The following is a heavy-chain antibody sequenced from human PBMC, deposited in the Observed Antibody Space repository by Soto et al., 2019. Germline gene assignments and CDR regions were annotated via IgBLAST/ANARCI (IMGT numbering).Heavy chain of an antibody. CDR3: ARDRRGTAMVPRQFDP. CDR2: ISAYNGNT. V-gene: IGHV1-18*04. CDR1: VYTFTSYG. Sequence: GASVKVSCKASVYTFTSYGISWVRQAPGQGLEWMGWISAYNGNTNYAQKLQGRVTMTTDTSTSTAYMELRSLRSDDTAVYYCARDRRGTAMVPRQFDPWGQGTLVTVSS. J-gene: IGHJ5*02. D-gene: IGHD5-18*01.